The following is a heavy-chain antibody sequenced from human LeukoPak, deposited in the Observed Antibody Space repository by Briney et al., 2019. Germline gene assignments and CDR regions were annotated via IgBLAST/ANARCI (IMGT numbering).Heavy chain of an antibody. V-gene: IGHV3-30*03. D-gene: IGHD3-3*02. Sequence: GGSLRLSCAASGFTFSSYGVHWVRQAPGKGLEWVAVISYDGSNKYYADSVKGRFTISRDNSKNTLYLQMNSLRDEDTAVYFCARLLATWDYYYMDVWGKGTTVTVSS. CDR2: ISYDGSNK. J-gene: IGHJ6*03. CDR1: GFTFSSYG. CDR3: ARLLATWDYYYMDV.